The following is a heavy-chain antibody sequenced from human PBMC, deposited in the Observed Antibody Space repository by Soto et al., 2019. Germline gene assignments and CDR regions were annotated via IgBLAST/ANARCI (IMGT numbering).Heavy chain of an antibody. V-gene: IGHV4-38-2*02. CDR3: TRADVMVVAGSTFGC. CDR1: GYSINRGSY. D-gene: IGHD6-19*01. CDR2: IYQGGTA. J-gene: IGHJ4*01. Sequence: SDTLSLPCTVSGYSINRGSYWGRIRQPPGKGPEWIASIYQGGTAFYNPSLKSRVTISVDKSNNQFSLKLRSVTAAGSAVLCWTRADVMVVAGSTFGCWGHGTLVTGSS.